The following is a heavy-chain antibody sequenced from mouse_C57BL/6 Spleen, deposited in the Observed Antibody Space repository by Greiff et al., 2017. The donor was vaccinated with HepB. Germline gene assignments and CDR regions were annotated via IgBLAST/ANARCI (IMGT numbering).Heavy chain of an antibody. V-gene: IGHV1-69*01. D-gene: IGHD2-1*01. Sequence: QVQLKQPGAELVMPGASVKLSCKASGYTFTSYWMHWVKQRPGQGLEWIGEIDPSDSYTNYNQKFKGKSTLTVDKSSSTAYMQLSSLTSEDSAVYYCARGGDGKRPSYAMDYWGQGTSVTVSS. CDR3: ARGGDGKRPSYAMDY. J-gene: IGHJ4*01. CDR2: IDPSDSYT. CDR1: GYTFTSYW.